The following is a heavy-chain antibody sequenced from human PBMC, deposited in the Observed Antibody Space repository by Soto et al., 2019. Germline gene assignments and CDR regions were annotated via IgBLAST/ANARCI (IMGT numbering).Heavy chain of an antibody. D-gene: IGHD3-10*01. V-gene: IGHV3-23*01. CDR3: AKKVNSGSGSQYFDY. CDR1: GFTFSSYS. CDR2: FRAGGDDGTT. Sequence: GGSLRLSCVASGFTFSSYSMSWVRQAPGKGLEWVSGFRAGGDDGTTYYADSVKGRFTISRDNSKNTLFLQMNSLRAEDTAIYYCAKKVNSGSGSQYFDYFGQGTLVTVSA. J-gene: IGHJ4*02.